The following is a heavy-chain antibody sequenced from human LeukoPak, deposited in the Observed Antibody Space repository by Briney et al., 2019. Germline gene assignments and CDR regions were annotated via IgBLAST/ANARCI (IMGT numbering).Heavy chain of an antibody. Sequence: SETLSLTCAVSGGSISSSNWWSWVRQPPGKGLEWIGSIYHSGSTYYNPSLKSRVTISVDTSKNQFSLKLSSVTAADTAVYYCARVRGSYYGDYWGQGTLVTVSS. D-gene: IGHD1-26*01. V-gene: IGHV4-4*02. CDR2: IYHSGST. J-gene: IGHJ4*02. CDR1: GGSISSSNW. CDR3: ARVRGSYYGDY.